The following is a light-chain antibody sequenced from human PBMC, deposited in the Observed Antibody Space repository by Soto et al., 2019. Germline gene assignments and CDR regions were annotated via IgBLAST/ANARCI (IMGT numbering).Light chain of an antibody. CDR3: LQDYNYPWT. CDR1: QGIRND. CDR2: AAS. V-gene: IGKV1-6*01. Sequence: AIQMTQSPSSLSASVGDRVTITCRASQGIRNDIGGYQQKPGKAPKLLIYAASSLQSGVPSRFSGSGSGTDFTLTISSLQPEDFATYYCLQDYNYPWTFGQGTKVEI. J-gene: IGKJ1*01.